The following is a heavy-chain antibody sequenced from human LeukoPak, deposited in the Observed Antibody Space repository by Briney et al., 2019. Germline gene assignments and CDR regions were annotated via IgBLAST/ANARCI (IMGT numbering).Heavy chain of an antibody. D-gene: IGHD3-3*01. CDR3: ARARDYDFWSGQLN. Sequence: GGSLRLSCAASGFTFDDYGMSWVRQAPGKGLEWVSGINWNGGSTGYADSVKGRFTISRDNAKNSLYLQMNRLRAEDTALYYCARARDYDFWSGQLNWGQGTLVTVSS. J-gene: IGHJ4*02. V-gene: IGHV3-20*04. CDR1: GFTFDDYG. CDR2: INWNGGST.